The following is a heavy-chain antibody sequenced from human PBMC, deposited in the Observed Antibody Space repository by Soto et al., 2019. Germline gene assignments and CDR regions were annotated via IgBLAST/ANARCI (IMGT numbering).Heavy chain of an antibody. Sequence: SETLSLTCAVSGGSISSSNWWSWVRQPPGKGLEWIGEIYHSGSTNYNPSLKSRVTISVDKSKNQFSLKLSSETAADTAVYYCARDRSDYGAAGYFDYWGQGTLVTVSS. D-gene: IGHD3-10*01. CDR3: ARDRSDYGAAGYFDY. V-gene: IGHV4-4*02. CDR2: IYHSGST. J-gene: IGHJ4*02. CDR1: GGSISSSNW.